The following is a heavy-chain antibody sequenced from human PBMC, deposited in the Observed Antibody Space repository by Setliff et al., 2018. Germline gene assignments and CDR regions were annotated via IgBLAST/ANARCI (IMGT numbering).Heavy chain of an antibody. CDR2: IWYDGTNK. V-gene: IGHV3-33*06. CDR1: GFTFSSYG. Sequence: GGSLRLSCAASGFTFSSYGMHWVRQAPGKGLEWVAVIWYDGTNKYYADSVKGRFTISRDNSKNTLYLQMNSLRAEDTAVYYCAKESANYYYYMDAWGKGTTVTVSS. CDR3: AKESANYYYYMDA. J-gene: IGHJ6*03.